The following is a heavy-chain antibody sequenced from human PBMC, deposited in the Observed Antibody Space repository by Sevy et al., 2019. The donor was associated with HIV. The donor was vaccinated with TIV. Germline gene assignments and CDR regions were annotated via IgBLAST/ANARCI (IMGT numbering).Heavy chain of an antibody. CDR3: AKNGGLYFDSSNYD. CDR1: GFTFSAYA. J-gene: IGHJ4*02. D-gene: IGHD3-22*01. CDR2: IRGVDSST. Sequence: GGSLRLSCTASGFTFSAYAMTWFRQAPGKGLEWVSTIRGVDSSTYYADSVKGRFIISRDNSKNTLYLEMNSLRVDDTAVYFCAKNGGLYFDSSNYDWGQGTLVTVSS. V-gene: IGHV3-23*01.